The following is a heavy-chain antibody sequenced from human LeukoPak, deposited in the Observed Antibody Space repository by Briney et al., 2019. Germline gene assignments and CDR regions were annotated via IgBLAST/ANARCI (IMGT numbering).Heavy chain of an antibody. CDR1: GFTFSSYA. J-gene: IGHJ4*02. D-gene: IGHD2-21*02. CDR2: ISYDGSNK. CDR3: AKVAKGNIVVVTALDY. Sequence: PGRSLRLSGAASGFTFSSYAMHWVRQAPGKGLEWVAIISYDGSNKFYADSVKGRFTISRDNSKNTLYLQMNSLGPEDTAMYYCAKVAKGNIVVVTALDYWGQGTLVTVSS. V-gene: IGHV3-30*18.